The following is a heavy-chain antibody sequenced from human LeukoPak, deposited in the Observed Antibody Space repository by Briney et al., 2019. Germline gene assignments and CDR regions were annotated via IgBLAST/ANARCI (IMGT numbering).Heavy chain of an antibody. J-gene: IGHJ4*02. CDR3: ARDRHGYFDY. D-gene: IGHD6-13*01. CDR1: GFTFSDHY. Sequence: PGGSLRLSCAASGFTFSDHYMIWLRQAPGKGLEAISYISHNGETKYYADSVKGRLSISRDNAKGSLYLQMNSLRVEDTAVYYCARDRHGYFDYWGQGTLVTVSS. V-gene: IGHV3-11*01. CDR2: ISHNGETK.